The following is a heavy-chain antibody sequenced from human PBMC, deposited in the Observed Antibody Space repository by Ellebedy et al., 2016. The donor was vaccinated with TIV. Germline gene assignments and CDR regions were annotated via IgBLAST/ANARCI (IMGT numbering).Heavy chain of an antibody. CDR3: ALSRKRRAVGPDY. J-gene: IGHJ4*02. D-gene: IGHD5-24*01. CDR2: IYPGDSDT. V-gene: IGHV5-51*01. CDR1: GYSFTSYW. Sequence: GESLKISCKGSGYSFTSYWIGWVRQMPGKGLEWMGIIYPGDSDTRYSPSFQGQVTISADKSISTAYLQWSSLKASDTAMYYCALSRKRRAVGPDYWGQGTLVTVSS.